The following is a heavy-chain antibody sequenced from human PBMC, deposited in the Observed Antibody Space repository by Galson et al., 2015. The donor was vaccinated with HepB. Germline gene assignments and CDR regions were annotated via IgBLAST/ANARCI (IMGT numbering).Heavy chain of an antibody. CDR2: IIPIFGTA. J-gene: IGHJ6*02. Sequence: SVKVSCRASGGTFSSYAISWVRQAPGQGLEWMGGIIPIFGTANYAQKFQGRVTITADESTSTAYMELSSLRSEDTAVYYCARARGEYCSSTSCYYYYGMDVWGQGTTVTVSS. V-gene: IGHV1-69*13. D-gene: IGHD2-2*01. CDR3: ARARGEYCSSTSCYYYYGMDV. CDR1: GGTFSSYA.